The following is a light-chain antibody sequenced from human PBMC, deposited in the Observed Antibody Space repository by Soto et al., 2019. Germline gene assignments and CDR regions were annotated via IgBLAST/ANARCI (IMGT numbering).Light chain of an antibody. CDR2: DAS. J-gene: IGKJ2*01. Sequence: EIVMTQSPATLSVSPGDRATLSCRASQSVGSNLAWYQRTPGHAPRLLIYDASTRATGIPARFSGSGSGTEFTLTISSLQSEDFAVEYSQLYFNWPPYTFGRGTKVEIK. CDR1: QSVGSN. CDR3: QLYFNWPPYT. V-gene: IGKV3-15*01.